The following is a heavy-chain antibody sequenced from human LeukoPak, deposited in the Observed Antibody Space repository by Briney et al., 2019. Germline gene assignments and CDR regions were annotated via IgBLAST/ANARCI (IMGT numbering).Heavy chain of an antibody. CDR1: GFTFSSYA. D-gene: IGHD2-2*01. CDR2: ISGSGGST. Sequence: GGSLRLSCAASGFTFSSYAMSWVRQAPGKGLEWVSAISGSGGSTYYADSVKGRFTISRDNSKNTLYLQMNSLRAEDTAVYYCAKDRYCSSTSCSLFDYWGQGTLVTVSS. J-gene: IGHJ4*02. CDR3: AKDRYCSSTSCSLFDY. V-gene: IGHV3-23*01.